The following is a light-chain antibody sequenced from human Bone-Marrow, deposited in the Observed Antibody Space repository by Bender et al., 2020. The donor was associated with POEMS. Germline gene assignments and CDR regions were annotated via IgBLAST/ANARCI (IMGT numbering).Light chain of an antibody. J-gene: IGLJ3*02. Sequence: NLMLTQPHSVSESPGKTITISCTRSSGSIASNYVQWYQQRPGSSPTTVIYENNQIPAGVPDRFSGSIDSSSNSASLSLSGLKTEDEADYYCQSYGSSNYWVFGGGTKLTVL. CDR2: ENN. CDR3: QSYGSSNYWV. V-gene: IGLV6-57*01. CDR1: SGSIASNY.